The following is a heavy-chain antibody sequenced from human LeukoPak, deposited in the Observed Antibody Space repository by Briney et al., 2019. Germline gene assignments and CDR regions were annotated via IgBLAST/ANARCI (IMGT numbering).Heavy chain of an antibody. CDR1: GGSISSYY. Sequence: SETLSLTCTVSGGSISSYYWSWLRQPPGKGLEWIGYISYSGSTNYNPSLKSRVTISVDTSKNQFSLKLSSVTAADTAVYYCATRIAARPFDPWGQGTLVTVSS. J-gene: IGHJ5*02. D-gene: IGHD6-6*01. V-gene: IGHV4-59*12. CDR3: ATRIAARPFDP. CDR2: ISYSGST.